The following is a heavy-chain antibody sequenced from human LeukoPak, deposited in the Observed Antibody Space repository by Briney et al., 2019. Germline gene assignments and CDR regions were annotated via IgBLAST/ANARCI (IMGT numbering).Heavy chain of an antibody. CDR2: INHSGST. V-gene: IGHV4-34*01. D-gene: IGHD5-18*01. J-gene: IGHJ4*02. CDR1: GGSFSGYY. CDR3: ARSRGYSYGRYYFDY. Sequence: SETLSLTCAVYGGSFSGYYWSWIRQPPGKGLEWIGEINHSGSTNYNPSLKSRVTISVDKSKNQFSLKPSSVTAADTAVYYCARSRGYSYGRYYFDYWGQGTLVTVSS.